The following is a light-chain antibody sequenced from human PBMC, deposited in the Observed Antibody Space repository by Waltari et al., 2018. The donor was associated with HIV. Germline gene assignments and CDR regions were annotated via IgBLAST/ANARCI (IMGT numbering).Light chain of an antibody. J-gene: IGLJ3*02. CDR1: RSHIGTNT. CDR2: NDN. V-gene: IGLV1-44*01. CDR3: AAWDDRLDGQGV. Sequence: QSVLTQPPSASGTPGQRVTIPCSGPRSHIGTNTVNWSQITPGTAPKLLSYNDNQRPSGVPDRFSGSRSGTSASLAISGLQSEDEADYYCAAWDDRLDGQGVFGGGTTLTVL.